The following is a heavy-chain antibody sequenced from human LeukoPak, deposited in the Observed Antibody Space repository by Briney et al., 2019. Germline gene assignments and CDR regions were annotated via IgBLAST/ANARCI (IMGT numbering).Heavy chain of an antibody. D-gene: IGHD6-19*01. V-gene: IGHV2-5*01. CDR3: AHRVTSGWYDWAWFDP. CDR2: LYWHDDK. CDR1: GFSLSTSGVG. J-gene: IGHJ5*02. Sequence: SGPTLAKPTQTLTLTCTFSGFSLSTSGVGVGWIRQPPEKALEWLALLYWHDDKPNRPSLKSRLTISKDTSKNQVVLTITTMDPVDTATYYCAHRVTSGWYDWAWFDPWGQGSLVTVSS.